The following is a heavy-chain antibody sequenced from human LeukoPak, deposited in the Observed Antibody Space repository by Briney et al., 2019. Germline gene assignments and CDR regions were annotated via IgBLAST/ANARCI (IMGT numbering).Heavy chain of an antibody. CDR3: ARLREMATGHFQH. D-gene: IGHD5-24*01. J-gene: IGHJ1*01. CDR1: GYTFTGYY. CDR2: INPNSGGT. V-gene: IGHV1-2*02. Sequence: ASVKVSCKASGYTFTGYYMHWVRQAPGQGLEWMGWINPNSGGTNYAQKFQGRVTMTRDTSISTAYMELSRLGSDDTAVYYCARLREMATGHFQHWGQGTLVTVSS.